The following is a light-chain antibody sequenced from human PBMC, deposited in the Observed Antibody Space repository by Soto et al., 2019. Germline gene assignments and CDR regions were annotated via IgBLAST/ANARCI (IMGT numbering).Light chain of an antibody. V-gene: IGKV3-20*01. CDR3: QQYGRSPQT. CDR1: QSVSSSY. Sequence: EIVLTQSPGTLSLSPGERATLSCRASQSVSSSYLAWYQQKPGQAPRLLIYGASSRATGIPDRFSGSGSGTDFTLTISRLETEDFAVYYCQQYGRSPQTLGQGTKVEI. CDR2: GAS. J-gene: IGKJ1*01.